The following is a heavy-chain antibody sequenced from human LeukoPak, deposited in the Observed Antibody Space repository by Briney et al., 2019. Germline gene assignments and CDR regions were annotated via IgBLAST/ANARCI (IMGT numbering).Heavy chain of an antibody. CDR1: GFTVSSNY. CDR2: IYSGGST. Sequence: RGSLRLSCAASGFTVSSNYINWVRQAPGKGLEWVSVIYSGGSTYYADSVKGRFTISRDNSKNTLYLQMNSLRAEDTAVYYCAREGTDDYGDYKRPGAFDIWGQGTMVTVSS. J-gene: IGHJ3*02. CDR3: AREGTDDYGDYKRPGAFDI. V-gene: IGHV3-53*01. D-gene: IGHD4-17*01.